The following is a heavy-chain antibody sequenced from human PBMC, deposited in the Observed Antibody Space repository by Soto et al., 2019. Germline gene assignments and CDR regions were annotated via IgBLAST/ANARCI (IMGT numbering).Heavy chain of an antibody. D-gene: IGHD5-12*01. CDR2: IYYSGST. Sequence: PSETLSLTCTVSGGSISSGGYYWSWIRQHPGKGLEWIGYIYYSGSTYYNPSLKSRVTISVDTSKNQFSLKLSSVTAADTAVYYCAREAWDGYNYPARYYYYGMDVWGQGTTVTVS. J-gene: IGHJ6*02. CDR1: GGSISSGGYY. V-gene: IGHV4-31*03. CDR3: AREAWDGYNYPARYYYYGMDV.